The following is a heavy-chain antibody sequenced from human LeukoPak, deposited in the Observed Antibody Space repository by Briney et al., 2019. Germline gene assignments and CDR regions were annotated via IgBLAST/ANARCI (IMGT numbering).Heavy chain of an antibody. CDR2: IYTGGYT. D-gene: IGHD3-10*01. CDR1: GFTFSSYW. V-gene: IGHV3-53*01. CDR3: ARALGHYYGSGGNYYFDY. J-gene: IGHJ4*02. Sequence: PGGSLRLSCAASGFTFSSYWMSWVRQAPGKGLEWVSVIYTGGYTYYADSAKGRFTISRDNSKNTLYLQMNSLRAEDTAVYYCARALGHYYGSGGNYYFDYWGQGTLVTVSS.